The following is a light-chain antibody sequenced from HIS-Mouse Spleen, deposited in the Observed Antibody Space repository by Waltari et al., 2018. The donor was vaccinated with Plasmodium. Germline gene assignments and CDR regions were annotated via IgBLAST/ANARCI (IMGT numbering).Light chain of an antibody. CDR1: QGIRND. J-gene: IGKJ4*01. CDR2: AAS. CDR3: QQRSNWPPLT. Sequence: AIQMTQSPSSLSASVGDRVTITCRASQGIRNDLGWYQQKPGKAPKLLISAASSLQSGVPSSVSGSGSGTDFTLTISSLEPEDCAVYYCQQRSNWPPLTFGGGTKVEIK. V-gene: IGKV1-6*01.